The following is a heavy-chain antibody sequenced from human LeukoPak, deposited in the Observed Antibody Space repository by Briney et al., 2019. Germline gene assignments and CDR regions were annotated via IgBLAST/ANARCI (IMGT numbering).Heavy chain of an antibody. J-gene: IGHJ6*02. Sequence: SGGSLRLSCAASGFTFSSYSMNWVRQAPGKGLEWVSYISSSSSTIYYADSVKGRFTISRDNAKNSLYLQMNSLRDEDTAVYYCARDTPTRALSYYYYYYGMDVWGQGTTVTVSS. CDR2: ISSSSSTI. CDR3: ARDTPTRALSYYYYYYGMDV. V-gene: IGHV3-48*02. CDR1: GFTFSSYS.